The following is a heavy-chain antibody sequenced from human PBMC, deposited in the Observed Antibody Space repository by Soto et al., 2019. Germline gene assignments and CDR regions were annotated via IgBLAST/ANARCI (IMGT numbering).Heavy chain of an antibody. CDR1: GFTFSSYG. Sequence: QVQLVESGGGVVQPGRSLRLSCAATGFTFSSYGMHWVRQAPGKGLEWVAVIWYDGSNKYYADSVKGRFTISRDNSKNTLYLQMNSLRAEDTAVYYCARGAFRPGYSYGKDFDYWGQGTLVTVSS. J-gene: IGHJ4*02. CDR3: ARGAFRPGYSYGKDFDY. D-gene: IGHD5-18*01. V-gene: IGHV3-33*01. CDR2: IWYDGSNK.